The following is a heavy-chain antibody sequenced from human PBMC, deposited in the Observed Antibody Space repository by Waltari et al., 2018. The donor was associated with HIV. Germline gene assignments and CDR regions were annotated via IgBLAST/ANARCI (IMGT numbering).Heavy chain of an antibody. CDR3: ARERQYQLLRGRFDP. CDR2: IIPIFGTA. CDR1: GGTFSSYA. Sequence: QVQLVQSGAEVKKPGSSVKVSCKDSGGTFSSYAISWVRQAPGQGLGWMGGIIPIFGTANYAQKFQGRATITADESTSTAYMELSSLRSEDTAVYYCARERQYQLLRGRFDPWGQGTLVTVSS. V-gene: IGHV1-69*01. J-gene: IGHJ5*02. D-gene: IGHD2-2*01.